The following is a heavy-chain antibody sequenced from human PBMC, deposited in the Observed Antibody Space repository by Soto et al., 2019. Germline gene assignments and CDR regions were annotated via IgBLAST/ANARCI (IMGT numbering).Heavy chain of an antibody. D-gene: IGHD4-17*01. Sequence: GGSLRLSCAASGFTFSSYGMHWVRQAPGKGLEWVAVISYDGSNKYYADSVKGRFTISRDNSKNTLYLQMNSLRAEDTAVYYCAKDRATVLYDFDYWGQGTLVTVSS. J-gene: IGHJ4*02. CDR1: GFTFSSYG. CDR3: AKDRATVLYDFDY. V-gene: IGHV3-30*18. CDR2: ISYDGSNK.